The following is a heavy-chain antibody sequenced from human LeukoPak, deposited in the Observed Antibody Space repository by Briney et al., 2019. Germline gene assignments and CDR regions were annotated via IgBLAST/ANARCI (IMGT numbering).Heavy chain of an antibody. Sequence: GGSLRLSCAASGFTFSSSSMNWVRQAPGKGLEWVSYISSSSSTIYYADSVKGRFTISRDNAKNSLYLQMNSLRAEDTAVYYCARESITMVRGVITSWFDPWGQGTLVTVSS. V-gene: IGHV3-48*04. CDR1: GFTFSSSS. D-gene: IGHD3-10*01. CDR3: ARESITMVRGVITSWFDP. CDR2: ISSSSSTI. J-gene: IGHJ5*02.